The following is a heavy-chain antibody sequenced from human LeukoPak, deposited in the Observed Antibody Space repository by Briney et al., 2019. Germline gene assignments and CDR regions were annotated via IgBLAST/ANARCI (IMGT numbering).Heavy chain of an antibody. Sequence: GGSLRLSCAASGFTFSSYAMHWVRQAPGKGLEWVAVISYDGNNKYYADSVKGRFTISRDNSKNTLYLQMNSLRSEDTAIYDCARDKAYTSGAFGYYFDYWGLGTPVTVSS. CDR3: ARDKAYTSGAFGYYFDY. CDR1: GFTFSSYA. V-gene: IGHV3-30-3*01. CDR2: ISYDGNNK. D-gene: IGHD6-19*01. J-gene: IGHJ4*02.